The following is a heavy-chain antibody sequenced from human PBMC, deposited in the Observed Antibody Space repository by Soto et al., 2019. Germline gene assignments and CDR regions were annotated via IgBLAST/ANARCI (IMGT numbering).Heavy chain of an antibody. J-gene: IGHJ3*02. V-gene: IGHV3-33*01. CDR2: IWYDGSNK. D-gene: IGHD3-22*01. CDR1: GFTFSSYG. CDR3: ARDLDPFDYDSSGPTEPCPLDT. Sequence: GGSLRLSCAASGFTFSSYGMHWVRQAPGKGLEWVAVIWYDGSNKYYADSVKGRFTISRDNSKNTLYLQMNSLRAEDTAVYYCARDLDPFDYDSSGPTEPCPLDTWGQGTMVTVSS.